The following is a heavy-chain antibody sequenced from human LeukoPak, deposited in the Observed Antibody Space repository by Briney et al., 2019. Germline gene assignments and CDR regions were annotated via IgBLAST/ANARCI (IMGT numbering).Heavy chain of an antibody. CDR3: ARASNRIQLNWFDP. Sequence: SETLSLTCAVYGGSFSGYYWSWTRQPPGKGLEWIGEINHSGSTNYNPSLKSRVTISVDTSKNQFSLKLSSVTAADTAVYYCARASNRIQLNWFDPWGQGTLVTVSS. CDR1: GGSFSGYY. D-gene: IGHD5-18*01. V-gene: IGHV4-34*01. CDR2: INHSGST. J-gene: IGHJ5*02.